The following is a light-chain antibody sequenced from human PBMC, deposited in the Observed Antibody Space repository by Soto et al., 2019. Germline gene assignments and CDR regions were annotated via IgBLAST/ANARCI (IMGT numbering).Light chain of an antibody. CDR2: GAS. Sequence: EIVMTQSPATLSVSPGERATLSCRASQSVSSNLAWYQQKPGQAPRRLIYGASTRAAGIPARFSGSGSGTEFILTISSLQSEDVAVNYCQQYNNWPPLTFGQGTKVEIK. V-gene: IGKV3-15*01. CDR3: QQYNNWPPLT. J-gene: IGKJ1*01. CDR1: QSVSSN.